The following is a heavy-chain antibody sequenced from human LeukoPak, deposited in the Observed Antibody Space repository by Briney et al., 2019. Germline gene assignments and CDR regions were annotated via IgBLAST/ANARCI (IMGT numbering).Heavy chain of an antibody. CDR3: ARVGTYYDILTGFDY. J-gene: IGHJ4*02. V-gene: IGHV4-30-4*01. D-gene: IGHD3-9*01. Sequence: SETLSLTCTVSGGSISSGDYYWSWSRQPPGKGLEWIGYIYYSGSTYSTPSLKSRVTISVDTSRNQFSLKLSSVTAADTAVYYCARVGTYYDILTGFDYWGQGTLVTVSS. CDR2: IYYSGST. CDR1: GGSISSGDYY.